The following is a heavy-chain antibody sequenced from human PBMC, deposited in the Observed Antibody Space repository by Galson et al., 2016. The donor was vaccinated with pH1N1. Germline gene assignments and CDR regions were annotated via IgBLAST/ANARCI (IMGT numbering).Heavy chain of an antibody. Sequence: SCKASGYTFTSYGISWVRQAPGQGLEWMGWISAYNGNTNYAQKFQGRVTMTTDTSTSTAYMALRSLRSDDTAVYYCARARDYSDSGGFYELWGQGTLVIVSS. D-gene: IGHD3-22*01. CDR1: GYTFTSYG. V-gene: IGHV1-18*01. CDR2: ISAYNGNT. J-gene: IGHJ4*02. CDR3: ARARDYSDSGGFYEL.